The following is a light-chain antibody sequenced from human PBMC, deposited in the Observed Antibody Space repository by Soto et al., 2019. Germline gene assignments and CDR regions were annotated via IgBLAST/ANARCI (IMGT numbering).Light chain of an antibody. Sequence: QSALTQPASVSVSPGQSITISCAGTSSDVGGYNYVSWYQQHPGKAPKLMIYEVSNRPSGVSNRFSGSKSVNTASLTISGLQAEDEADYYYCSYTSSSTPVVFGGGTKLTVL. V-gene: IGLV2-14*01. CDR3: CSYTSSSTPVV. J-gene: IGLJ2*01. CDR1: SSDVGGYNY. CDR2: EVS.